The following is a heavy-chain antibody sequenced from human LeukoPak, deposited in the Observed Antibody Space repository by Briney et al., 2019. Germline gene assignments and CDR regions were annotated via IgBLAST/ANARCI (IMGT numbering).Heavy chain of an antibody. CDR3: ARHKDYYYSYMDV. V-gene: IGHV4-39*01. J-gene: IGHJ6*03. CDR2: IYYSGST. CDR1: GGSISSSSYY. Sequence: SETLSLTCTVSGGSISSSSYYWGWIRQPPGKGLEWIGSIYYSGSTYYSPSLTSRVTISVDTSKNQFSLKLSSVTAADTAVYYGARHKDYYYSYMDVWGKGTTVTISS.